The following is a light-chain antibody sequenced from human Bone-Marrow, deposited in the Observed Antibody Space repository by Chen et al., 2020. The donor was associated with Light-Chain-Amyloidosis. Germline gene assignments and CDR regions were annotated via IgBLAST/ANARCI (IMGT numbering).Light chain of an antibody. CDR3: QVWDRSSDRPV. J-gene: IGLJ3*02. CDR1: NIGSTS. CDR2: DDS. V-gene: IGLV3-21*02. Sequence: SYLLTQPSSVSVPPGQTATLACGGNNIGSTSVHWYQQTPGQAPLLVVYDDSDRPSGIPERLSGSNSGNTATLTMSRVEAGDEADYYCQVWDRSSDRPVFGGGTKLTVL.